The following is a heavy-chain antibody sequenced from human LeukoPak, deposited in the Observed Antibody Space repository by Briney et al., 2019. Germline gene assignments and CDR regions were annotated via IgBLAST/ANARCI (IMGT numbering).Heavy chain of an antibody. J-gene: IGHJ3*02. CDR3: ARGSGRVDDAFDI. CDR1: GYTFTVYY. V-gene: IGHV1-2*02. CDR2: INPNSGGT. Sequence: AASVKVSCKASGYTFTVYYMHWVRQAPGQGLEWMGWINPNSGGTNYAQKFQGRVTMTRDTSISTAYMELSRLRSDDTAVYCCARGSGRVDDAFDIWGQGTMVTVSS. D-gene: IGHD6-19*01.